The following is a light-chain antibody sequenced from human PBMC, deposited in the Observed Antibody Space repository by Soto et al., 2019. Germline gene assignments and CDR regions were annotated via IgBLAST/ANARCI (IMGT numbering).Light chain of an antibody. V-gene: IGKV1-33*01. CDR1: QDIRNY. J-gene: IGKJ4*01. CDR2: DAS. Sequence: DIQMTQSPSSLSASVGDRVTITCQASQDIRNYLNWYQQKPGKAPNLLIYDASNLRAGVPSRFNGSGSETKFTFTISSLQPEDIATYYCQHYDHLPPLSFGGGTKVEIK. CDR3: QHYDHLPPLS.